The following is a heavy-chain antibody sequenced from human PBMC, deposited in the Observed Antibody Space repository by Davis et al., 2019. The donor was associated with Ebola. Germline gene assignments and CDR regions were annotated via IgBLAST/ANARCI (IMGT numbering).Heavy chain of an antibody. CDR1: GFTFSSFV. CDR2: INHDGTEM. D-gene: IGHD6-19*01. Sequence: PGGSLRLSCAASGFTFSSFVMHWVRQVPGKGPVWVSRINHDGTEMTYAQFVKGRFTISRDDAKSTLFLQMNSLRAEDTAVYYCARARWLATYYFDYWGQGTLVTVSS. CDR3: ARARWLATYYFDY. J-gene: IGHJ4*02. V-gene: IGHV3-74*03.